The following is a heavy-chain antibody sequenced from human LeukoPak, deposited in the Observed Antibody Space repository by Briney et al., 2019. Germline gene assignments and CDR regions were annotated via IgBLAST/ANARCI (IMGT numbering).Heavy chain of an antibody. Sequence: PGGSLRLSCAASGFTFSSYWMHWVRQAPGKGLVWVSRINNDGSNTNYADSVKGRFTISRDNAENTLYLQMNSLRAEDTAVYYCARESPGQGYYYMDVWGKGTTVTVSS. V-gene: IGHV3-74*01. J-gene: IGHJ6*03. CDR2: INNDGSNT. CDR1: GFTFSSYW. CDR3: ARESPGQGYYYMDV.